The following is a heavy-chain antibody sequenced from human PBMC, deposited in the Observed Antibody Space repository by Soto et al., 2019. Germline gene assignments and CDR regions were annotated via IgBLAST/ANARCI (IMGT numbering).Heavy chain of an antibody. J-gene: IGHJ4*02. CDR3: ARHGDHEPADY. V-gene: IGHV1-69*12. CDR1: GGTFSSYA. Sequence: QVQLVQSGAEVKKPGSSVKVSCKASGGTFSSYAISWVRQAPGQGLEWMGGIIPIFGAANYAQKFQGRVTLTADESTSTAYMELSSLRSEDTAVYYCARHGDHEPADYWGQGTLVTVSS. CDR2: IIPIFGAA.